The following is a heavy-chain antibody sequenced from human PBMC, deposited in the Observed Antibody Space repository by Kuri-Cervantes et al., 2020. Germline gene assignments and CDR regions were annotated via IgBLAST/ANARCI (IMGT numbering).Heavy chain of an antibody. CDR1: GYSFTSYG. V-gene: IGHV1-18*01. Sequence: ASVKVSCKASGYSFTSYGISWVRQAPGQGLEWMGWISVYTGYTNYAQKFQGRVTMTTDTSTSTAYMELSSLRSEDTAVYYCARDYDSSGYYRPWGQGTLVTVSS. CDR3: ARDYDSSGYYRP. J-gene: IGHJ5*02. CDR2: ISVYTGYT. D-gene: IGHD3-22*01.